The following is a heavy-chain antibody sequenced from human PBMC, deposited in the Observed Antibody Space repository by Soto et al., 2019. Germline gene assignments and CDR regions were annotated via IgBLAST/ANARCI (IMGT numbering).Heavy chain of an antibody. CDR1: GFTFSSYG. CDR3: ARESSSSLDY. V-gene: IGHV3-33*01. Sequence: GGSLRLSCAASGFTFSSYGMHWVRQAPGKGLEWVAVIWYYGSNKYYADSVKGRFTIPRDNSKNTLYLQMNSLRAEDTAVYYCARESSSSLDYWGQGTLVTVPS. CDR2: IWYYGSNK. J-gene: IGHJ4*02. D-gene: IGHD6-6*01.